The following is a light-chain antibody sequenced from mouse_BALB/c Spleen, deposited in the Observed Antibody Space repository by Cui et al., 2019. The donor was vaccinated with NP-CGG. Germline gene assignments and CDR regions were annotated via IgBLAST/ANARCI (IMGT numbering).Light chain of an antibody. CDR1: SRAVTSSNY. CDR2: GTS. J-gene: IGLJ1*01. V-gene: IGLV1*01. CDR3: ALWYSNHWV. Sequence: HALVIQESELTTSPGATVTLTCRTSSRAVTSSNYANWVREKPDHLFTSLIGGTSNRVPGVPARFSGSLIGDKAVRTITGAQTGDEAIYFCALWYSNHWVFGGGTKLTVL.